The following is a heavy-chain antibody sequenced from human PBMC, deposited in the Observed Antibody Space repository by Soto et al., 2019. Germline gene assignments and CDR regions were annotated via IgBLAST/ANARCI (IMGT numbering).Heavy chain of an antibody. Sequence: QVQLVQSGAEVKKPGASVKVSCKTSGYTFNTYPIHWVRQSPGQRLEWMGWINTGNGNTRYSQKFQDRVTIIGDTSASTAHMELSSLRSEDTAVYYCARVGRFGEPLKYWGQGTLVLVSS. CDR2: INTGNGNT. J-gene: IGHJ4*02. D-gene: IGHD3-10*01. V-gene: IGHV1-3*04. CDR3: ARVGRFGEPLKY. CDR1: GYTFNTYP.